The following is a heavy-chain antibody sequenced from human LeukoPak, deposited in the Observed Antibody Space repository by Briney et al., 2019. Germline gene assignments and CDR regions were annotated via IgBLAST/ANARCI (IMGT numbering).Heavy chain of an antibody. D-gene: IGHD2-15*01. CDR1: GFTFSSFD. Sequence: GGSLRLSCAASGFTFSSFDMHWVRQAPDKGLEWVAAIWYDGSIQYYADSVKGRFTISRDNSKNTLYLQMDSLRAEDTAVYYCARAIYCRGCICYGPDYWGQGTLVSVSS. J-gene: IGHJ4*02. V-gene: IGHV3-33*01. CDR3: ARAIYCRGCICYGPDY. CDR2: IWYDGSIQ.